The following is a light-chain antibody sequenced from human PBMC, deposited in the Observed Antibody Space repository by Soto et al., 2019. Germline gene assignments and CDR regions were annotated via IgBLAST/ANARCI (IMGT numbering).Light chain of an antibody. Sequence: DIQRTQSPSSLSASVGYRVTITCEASQDISKYLNWYQQKPGKAPKLLIYDASNLETGAPSRFSGSVSGTDGSFTIRSLKTEDSATYYCQQYDNLPITFGQGTRLEIK. CDR1: QDISKY. CDR3: QQYDNLPIT. CDR2: DAS. V-gene: IGKV1-33*01. J-gene: IGKJ5*01.